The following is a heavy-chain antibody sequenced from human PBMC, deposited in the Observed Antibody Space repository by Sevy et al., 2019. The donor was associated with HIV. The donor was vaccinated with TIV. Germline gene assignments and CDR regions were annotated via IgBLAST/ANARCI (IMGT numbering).Heavy chain of an antibody. Sequence: GESLKISCAASGFTFSDYYMSWIRQAPGKGLEWVSYISSSGSTIYYADSVKGRFTISRDNAKNSLYLQMNSLRAEDTAVYYCARDSHIVVVPAAEGYGMDVWGQGTTVTVSS. CDR1: GFTFSDYY. D-gene: IGHD2-2*01. CDR2: ISSSGSTI. V-gene: IGHV3-11*04. J-gene: IGHJ6*02. CDR3: ARDSHIVVVPAAEGYGMDV.